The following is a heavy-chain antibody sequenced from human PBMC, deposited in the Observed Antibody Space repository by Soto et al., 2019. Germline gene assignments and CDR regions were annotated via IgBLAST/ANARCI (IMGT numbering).Heavy chain of an antibody. V-gene: IGHV3-33*01. D-gene: IGHD2-15*01. CDR2: IWYDGSNK. Sequence: GGSLRLSCAASGFTFSSYGMHWVRQAPGKGLEWVAVIWYDGSNKYYADSVKGRFTISRDNSKNTLYLQMNSLTAADTAVYYCARNSGHSDFDYWGQGTLVTVSS. CDR3: ARNSGHSDFDY. J-gene: IGHJ4*02. CDR1: GFTFSSYG.